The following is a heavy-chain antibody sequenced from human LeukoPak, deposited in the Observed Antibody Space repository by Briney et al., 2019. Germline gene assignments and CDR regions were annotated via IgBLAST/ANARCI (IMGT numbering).Heavy chain of an antibody. Sequence: SSETLSLTCTVSGGSISSYYWSWIRQPPGQGLEWIGYLYYSGNTNYNPSLKSRVTISVDTSKKQFSLKLSSVTAADTAVYYCARVYGYNLYYFDYWGQGTLVTVSS. J-gene: IGHJ4*02. CDR1: GGSISSYY. V-gene: IGHV4-59*01. D-gene: IGHD5-24*01. CDR2: LYYSGNT. CDR3: ARVYGYNLYYFDY.